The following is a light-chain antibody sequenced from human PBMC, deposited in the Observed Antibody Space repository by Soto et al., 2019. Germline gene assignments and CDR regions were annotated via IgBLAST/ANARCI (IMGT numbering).Light chain of an antibody. Sequence: EIVMTQSPATLSVSPGERATLSCRASQSLSSNLAWYQQRPGQAPRLLIYDASTRATGIPARFSGSGSGTEFTLTISSVQSEDLALYYCQQYTNWRTFGQGTKVEFK. CDR1: QSLSSN. CDR2: DAS. J-gene: IGKJ1*01. CDR3: QQYTNWRT. V-gene: IGKV3-15*01.